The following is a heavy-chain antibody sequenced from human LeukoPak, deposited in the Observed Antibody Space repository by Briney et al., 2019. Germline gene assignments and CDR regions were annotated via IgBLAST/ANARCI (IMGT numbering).Heavy chain of an antibody. Sequence: ASVKVSCKASGYTFTTYAMNWVRQAPGQGLEWVGLINTNTGSPTYAQGFTGRFVFSLDTSVSTAYLQISSLKAEDTAVYYCARGIYGGNSGDTFDIWGQGTMVTVSS. CDR1: GYTFTTYA. V-gene: IGHV7-4-1*02. CDR3: ARGIYGGNSGDTFDI. CDR2: INTNTGSP. D-gene: IGHD4-23*01. J-gene: IGHJ3*02.